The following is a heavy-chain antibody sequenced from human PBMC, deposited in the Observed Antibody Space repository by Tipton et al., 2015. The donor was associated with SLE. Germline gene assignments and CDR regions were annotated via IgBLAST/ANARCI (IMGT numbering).Heavy chain of an antibody. V-gene: IGHV3-20*04. Sequence: SLRLSCAASGFTFDDYGMTWVRQAPGEGLEWVSGINWNGKSTGYADSVKGRFTISRDNAKNSLYLQMNSLRAEDTALYYCARPHYSGYEGGYSDYWGQGTLVTVSS. J-gene: IGHJ4*02. D-gene: IGHD5-12*01. CDR3: ARPHYSGYEGGYSDY. CDR2: INWNGKST. CDR1: GFTFDDYG.